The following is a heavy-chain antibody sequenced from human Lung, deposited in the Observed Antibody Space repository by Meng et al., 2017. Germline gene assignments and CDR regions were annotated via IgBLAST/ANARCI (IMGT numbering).Heavy chain of an antibody. V-gene: IGHV1-2*06. Sequence: QWQLVQSGAEVKTPGASVKVSCKPSGYNFADYYIHGVRLAPGQGLEWMGHIDPKSGDTRCAQKFQGRVTMTGDTSIGTAYMELTGLRSDDTALYYCARDEDISAAGKLFGDYWGQGTLVTVSS. CDR3: ARDEDISAAGKLFGDY. CDR2: IDPKSGDT. D-gene: IGHD6-13*01. J-gene: IGHJ4*02. CDR1: GYNFADYY.